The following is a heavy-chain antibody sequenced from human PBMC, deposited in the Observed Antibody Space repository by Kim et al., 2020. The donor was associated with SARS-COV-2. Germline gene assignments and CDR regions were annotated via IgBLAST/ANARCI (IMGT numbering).Heavy chain of an antibody. Sequence: ASVKVSCKVSGYTLTELSMHWVRQAPGKGLEWMGGFDPEDGETIYAQKFQGRVTMTEDTSTDTAYMELSSLRSEDTAVYYCAIYPLAYCGGDCYSVFDYWGQGTLVTVSS. J-gene: IGHJ4*02. CDR2: FDPEDGET. CDR1: GYTLTELS. V-gene: IGHV1-24*01. CDR3: AIYPLAYCGGDCYSVFDY. D-gene: IGHD2-21*02.